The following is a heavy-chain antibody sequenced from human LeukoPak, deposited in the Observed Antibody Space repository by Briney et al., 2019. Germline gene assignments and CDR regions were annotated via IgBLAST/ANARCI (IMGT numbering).Heavy chain of an antibody. Sequence: GASVKVSCKASGGTFSSYAISWVRQAPGQGLGWMGGIIPIFGTANYAQKFQGRVTITTDESTSTAYMELSSLRSEDTAVYYCACTATKYSSGWYVAHDYWGQGTLVTVSS. CDR3: ACTATKYSSGWYVAHDY. D-gene: IGHD6-19*01. CDR2: IIPIFGTA. V-gene: IGHV1-69*05. J-gene: IGHJ4*02. CDR1: GGTFSSYA.